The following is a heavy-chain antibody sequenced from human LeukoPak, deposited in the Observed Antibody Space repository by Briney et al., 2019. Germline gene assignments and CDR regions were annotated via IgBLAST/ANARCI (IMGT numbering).Heavy chain of an antibody. D-gene: IGHD6-19*01. J-gene: IGHJ4*02. CDR3: AREIVAGTIDS. V-gene: IGHV3-11*01. CDR2: IGSSDNRI. CDR1: GFTLNDYY. Sequence: PGGSLRLSCAASGFTLNDYYMSWIRQAPGKGLEWVSDIGSSDNRISYADSVKGRFTISRDIAKNSLYLQVNSLRAEDTAVYYCAREIVAGTIDSWGQGTLVTVSS.